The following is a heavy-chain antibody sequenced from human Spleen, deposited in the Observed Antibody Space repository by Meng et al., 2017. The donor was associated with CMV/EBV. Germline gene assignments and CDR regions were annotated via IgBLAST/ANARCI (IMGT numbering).Heavy chain of an antibody. V-gene: IGHV1-2*02. CDR2: IHPHRGDT. D-gene: IGHD2-2*01. CDR1: GYTFTAHY. Sequence: ASVKVSCKASGYTFTAHYFHWVRQAPGQGLEWMGWIHPHRGDTNYAQQFQGRVTLTRDTSINTGYMELTRLTSDDTAVYYCAWGSTHCSSASCLLYFDYWGQGTLVTVSS. J-gene: IGHJ4*02. CDR3: AWGSTHCSSASCLLYFDY.